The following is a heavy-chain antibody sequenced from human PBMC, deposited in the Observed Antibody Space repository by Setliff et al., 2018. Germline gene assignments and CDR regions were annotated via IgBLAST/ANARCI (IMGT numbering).Heavy chain of an antibody. CDR3: AKHGAYNDFYPQQWELLTYDAFDI. Sequence: AGGSLRLSCAGSGFTFSNYAMTWVRQAPGKGLEWVSGISGGGTGTFYADSVKGRFTISRDNSKSMLHLQMNSLRAEDTAVYYCAKHGAYNDFYPQQWELLTYDAFDIWGQGTMVTVSS. CDR2: ISGGGTGT. CDR1: GFTFSNYA. D-gene: IGHD1-26*01. V-gene: IGHV3-23*01. J-gene: IGHJ3*02.